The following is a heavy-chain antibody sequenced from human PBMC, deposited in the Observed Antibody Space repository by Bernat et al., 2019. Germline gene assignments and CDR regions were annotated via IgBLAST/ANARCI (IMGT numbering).Heavy chain of an antibody. D-gene: IGHD3-16*02. V-gene: IGHV3-30*01. CDR2: ISYDGSNK. CDR1: GFTFSSYA. Sequence: QVHLVESGGGVVQPGRSLRLSCAASGFTFSSYAMHWVRQAPGKGLEWVAVISYDGSNKYYADSVKGRFTISRDNSKNTLYLQMNSLRAEDTAVYYCARADYDYIWGSYRTFDYWGQGTLVTVSS. CDR3: ARADYDYIWGSYRTFDY. J-gene: IGHJ4*02.